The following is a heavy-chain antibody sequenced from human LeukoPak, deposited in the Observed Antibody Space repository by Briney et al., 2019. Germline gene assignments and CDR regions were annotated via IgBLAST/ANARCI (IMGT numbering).Heavy chain of an antibody. Sequence: GGSLRLSCAASGFTFSSYGMHWVRQAPGKGLEWVAVIWYDGSNKYYADSVKGRFTISRDNSKNTLYLQMNSLRAEDTAVYYCARDYGGNSEHFQHWGQGTLVTVSS. J-gene: IGHJ1*01. CDR3: ARDYGGNSEHFQH. CDR2: IWYDGSNK. V-gene: IGHV3-33*01. D-gene: IGHD4-23*01. CDR1: GFTFSSYG.